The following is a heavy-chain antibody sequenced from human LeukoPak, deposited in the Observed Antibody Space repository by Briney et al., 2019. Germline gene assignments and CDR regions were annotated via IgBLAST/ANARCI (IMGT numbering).Heavy chain of an antibody. V-gene: IGHV3-23*01. J-gene: IGHJ4*02. Sequence: PGGSLRLSCGASGFTFTTYAMTWVRQAPGKGLEWVSSITGSGGSTYYADSVKGRFTISRDNSKNTLYLQMNSLRAEDTAVYYCAKDQVAAAGIGYFDYWGQGTLVTVSS. CDR2: ITGSGGST. CDR1: GFTFTTYA. CDR3: AKDQVAAAGIGYFDY. D-gene: IGHD6-13*01.